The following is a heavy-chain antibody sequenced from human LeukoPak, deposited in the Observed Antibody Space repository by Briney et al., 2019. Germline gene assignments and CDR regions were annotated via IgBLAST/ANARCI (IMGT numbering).Heavy chain of an antibody. Sequence: VASVKVSCKASGYTFTGYYMHWVRQAPGQGLEWMGWINPNSGNTGYAQKFQGRVTMTRNTSISTAYMELSSLRSEDTAVYYCARLFMPVVGGYDPGTWYFDLWGRGTLVTVSS. D-gene: IGHD5-12*01. CDR3: ARLFMPVVGGYDPGTWYFDL. CDR2: INPNSGNT. V-gene: IGHV1-8*02. CDR1: GYTFTGYY. J-gene: IGHJ2*01.